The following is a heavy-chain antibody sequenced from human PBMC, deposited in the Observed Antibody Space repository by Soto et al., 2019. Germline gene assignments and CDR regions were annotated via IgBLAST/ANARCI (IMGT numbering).Heavy chain of an antibody. CDR2: IWYDGSNK. CDR3: ARDQSGYDFEFGGFGSKSPHDYYYYGMDV. V-gene: IGHV3-33*01. D-gene: IGHD5-12*01. J-gene: IGHJ6*02. Sequence: GGSLRLSCAASGFTFSSYGMHWVRQAPGKGLEWVAVIWYDGSNKYYADSVKGRFTISRDNSKNTLYLQMNSLRAEDTAVYYCARDQSGYDFEFGGFGSKSPHDYYYYGMDVWGQGTTVTVSS. CDR1: GFTFSSYG.